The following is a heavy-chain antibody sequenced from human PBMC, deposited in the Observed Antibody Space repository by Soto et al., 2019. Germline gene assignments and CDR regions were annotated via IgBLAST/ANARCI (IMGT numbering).Heavy chain of an antibody. V-gene: IGHV3-21*06. J-gene: IGHJ4*02. CDR1: GFIFTRYS. CDR2: ISSTTNYI. Sequence: VGSLRLSFAASGFIFTRYSMNWFRQAPGKGLEWVSPISSTTNYIYYGDSMKGRFTISRDNAKNSLYLEMNSLRAEDTAVYYCARESEDLTSNFDYWGQGTLVTVSS. CDR3: ARESEDLTSNFDY.